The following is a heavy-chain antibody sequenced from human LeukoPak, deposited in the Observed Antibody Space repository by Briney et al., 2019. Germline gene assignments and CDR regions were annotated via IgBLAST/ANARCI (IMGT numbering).Heavy chain of an antibody. J-gene: IGHJ4*03. Sequence: HPGGSLRLSCAASGFTFSSYNMNWVRQAPGKGLEWVANIKEDGSAKFYVDSVRGRFTISRDNTKNSLYLQMNSLSGEDTAMYYCARASGGGRYFDFWGQGTLVTVSS. CDR2: IKEDGSAK. D-gene: IGHD3-16*01. V-gene: IGHV3-7*03. CDR3: ARASGGGRYFDF. CDR1: GFTFSSYN.